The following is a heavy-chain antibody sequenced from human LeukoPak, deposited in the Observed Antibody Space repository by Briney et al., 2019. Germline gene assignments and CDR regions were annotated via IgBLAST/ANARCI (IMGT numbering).Heavy chain of an antibody. D-gene: IGHD6-19*01. J-gene: IGHJ4*02. CDR1: GFTLNDYY. Sequence: PGGSLRLSCAASGFTLNDYYMSWIRQAPGKGLEWVSDIGGSDGIISYGDSVKGRSTISRDFAKNSLFLQMSSLRADDTAVYYCAREIVAGTFDRWGQGTLVTVSS. CDR3: AREIVAGTFDR. CDR2: IGGSDGII. V-gene: IGHV3-11*01.